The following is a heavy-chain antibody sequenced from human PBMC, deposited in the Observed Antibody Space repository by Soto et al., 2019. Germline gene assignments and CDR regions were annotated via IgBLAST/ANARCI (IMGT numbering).Heavy chain of an antibody. Sequence: SETLSLTCAVYGGSFSGYYWSWIRQPPGKGLEWIGEINHSGSTNYNPSLKSRVTIAVDTSKNQFSLKLSSVTAADTAVYYCARGGHWGSFNYFDYWGQGTLVTVSS. D-gene: IGHD7-27*01. CDR2: INHSGST. V-gene: IGHV4-34*01. CDR1: GGSFSGYY. J-gene: IGHJ4*02. CDR3: ARGGHWGSFNYFDY.